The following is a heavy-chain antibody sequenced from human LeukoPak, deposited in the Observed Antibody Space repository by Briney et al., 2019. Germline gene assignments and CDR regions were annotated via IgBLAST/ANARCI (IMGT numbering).Heavy chain of an antibody. J-gene: IGHJ6*02. CDR1: CVPINNYF. CDR2: VSYSGTP. Sequence: SETLSLTHTVSCVPINNYFWSWLRQPPGKGLEWRGCVSYSGTPDSNPSLKSRVTISLDTSRNQFSLQLSSVTAADTAVYYCARQKWDRLTYHYYGMDVWGQGTTVTVSS. CDR3: ARQKWDRLTYHYYGMDV. D-gene: IGHD1-26*01. V-gene: IGHV4-59*08.